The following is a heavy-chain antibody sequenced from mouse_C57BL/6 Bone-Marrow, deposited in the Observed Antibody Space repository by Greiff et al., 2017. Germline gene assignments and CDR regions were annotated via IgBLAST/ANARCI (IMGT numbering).Heavy chain of an antibody. CDR1: GFTFSDYY. V-gene: IGHV5-12*01. Sequence: EVKLMESGGGLVQPGGSLKLSCAASGFTFSDYYMYWVRQTPEKRLEWVAYISNGGGSTYYPATVKGRFTISRDKAKNTLYLQMSRLKSEDTAMYYCARRNYYGSAGAMDYWGQGTSVTVSS. CDR2: ISNGGGST. D-gene: IGHD2-1*01. CDR3: ARRNYYGSAGAMDY. J-gene: IGHJ4*01.